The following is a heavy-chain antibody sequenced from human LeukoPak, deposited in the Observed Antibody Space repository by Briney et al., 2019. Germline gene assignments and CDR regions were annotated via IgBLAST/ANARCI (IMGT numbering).Heavy chain of an antibody. J-gene: IGHJ4*02. Sequence: GGSLRLSCAASGFTFSSYAMSWVRQAPGKGLEWVSPVSDNGGITYYADSMKGRFTISRDNSKNTLFLQMNRLRGEDTAVYYCAKDPVYGSGQSHPSEYWGQGTLVTVSS. V-gene: IGHV3-23*01. CDR2: VSDNGGIT. CDR1: GFTFSSYA. D-gene: IGHD3-3*01. CDR3: AKDPVYGSGQSHPSEY.